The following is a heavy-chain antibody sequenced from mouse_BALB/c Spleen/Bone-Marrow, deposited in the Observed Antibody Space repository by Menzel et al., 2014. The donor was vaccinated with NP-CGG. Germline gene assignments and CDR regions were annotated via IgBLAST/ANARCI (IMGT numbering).Heavy chain of an antibody. Sequence: EVQVVESGGGLVQPGGSRKLSCAASEFTFSSFGMHWVRQAPERGLEWVAYISSGTSTIYYADTVKGRFTISRDNPKNTLFLQMTSLRSEDTAIYYCARDDGYYIRNAMDYWGQGTSVTVSS. J-gene: IGHJ4*01. D-gene: IGHD2-3*01. CDR2: ISSGTSTI. V-gene: IGHV5-17*02. CDR3: ARDDGYYIRNAMDY. CDR1: EFTFSSFG.